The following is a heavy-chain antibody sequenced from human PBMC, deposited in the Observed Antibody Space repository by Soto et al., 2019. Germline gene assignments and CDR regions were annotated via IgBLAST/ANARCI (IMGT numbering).Heavy chain of an antibody. V-gene: IGHV3-23*01. CDR3: AKEGSYDFWSGYYYYYMDV. D-gene: IGHD3-3*01. Sequence: EVQLLESGGGLVQPGGSLRLSCAASGFTFSSYAMSWVRQAPGKGLEWVSAISGSGGSTYYADSVKGRFTISRDNSKNTLYLQMNSLRAEDTAVYYCAKEGSYDFWSGYYYYYMDVWGKGTTVTVSS. CDR1: GFTFSSYA. J-gene: IGHJ6*03. CDR2: ISGSGGST.